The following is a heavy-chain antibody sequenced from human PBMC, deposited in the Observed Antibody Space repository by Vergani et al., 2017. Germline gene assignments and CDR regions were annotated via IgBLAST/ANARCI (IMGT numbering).Heavy chain of an antibody. CDR2: IHPADSDT. V-gene: IGHV5-51*01. CDR3: ARLYGRDSSGSKYFDY. CDR1: GYSFTNYW. J-gene: IGHJ4*02. D-gene: IGHD3-22*01. Sequence: EVQLVQSGAEVKKPGESLKISCQISGYSFTNYWIGWVRQMPGKGLELMGIIHPADSDTRYSPSFQGQVTISVDKSISPAYLQRSSLRAADSAMYYCARLYGRDSSGSKYFDYWGQGTLVTVSS.